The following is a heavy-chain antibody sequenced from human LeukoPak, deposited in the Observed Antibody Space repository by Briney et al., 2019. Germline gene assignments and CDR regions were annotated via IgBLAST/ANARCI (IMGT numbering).Heavy chain of an antibody. CDR3: ARVSGSGWYYFDH. D-gene: IGHD6-19*01. J-gene: IGHJ4*02. CDR2: IYNSGNT. CDR1: GGSCSSYF. Sequence: SETLSLTCTVSGGSCSSYFWSWVRQSPEKGLEWIGYIYNSGNTNYNPSLKSRVTISRDMSRNQFSLKVRSVTPADTAVYYCARVSGSGWYYFDHWGQGALVTVSS. V-gene: IGHV4-59*01.